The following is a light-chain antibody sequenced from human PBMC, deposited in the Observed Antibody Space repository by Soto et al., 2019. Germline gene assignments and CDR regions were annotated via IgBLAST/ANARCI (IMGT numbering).Light chain of an antibody. J-gene: IGKJ5*01. CDR3: QPRSNWHAIS. CDR1: ESVSTSS. CDR2: DAS. V-gene: IGKV3D-11*02. Sequence: SRGTLSLKQGARATLSCRAIESVSTSSLAWYQQKPGQAPTLLIYDASNRATGIPARFSGSGSGTDFTLNISSLEPEDFAVYYCQPRSNWHAISFAHPTRL.